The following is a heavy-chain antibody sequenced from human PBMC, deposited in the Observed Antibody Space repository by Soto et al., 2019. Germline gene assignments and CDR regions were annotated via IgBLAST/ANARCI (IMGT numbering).Heavy chain of an antibody. CDR2: ISYDGSNK. CDR1: GFTFSSYA. V-gene: IGHV3-30-3*01. Sequence: QVQLVESGGGVVQPGRSLRLSCAASGFTFSSYAMHWVRQAPGKGLEWVAVISYDGSNKYYADSVKGRFTISRDNSKTTLYLQMNSRRAEDTAVYYCARSNGDTAMARGGLDYWGQGTLVTVSS. D-gene: IGHD5-18*01. CDR3: ARSNGDTAMARGGLDY. J-gene: IGHJ4*02.